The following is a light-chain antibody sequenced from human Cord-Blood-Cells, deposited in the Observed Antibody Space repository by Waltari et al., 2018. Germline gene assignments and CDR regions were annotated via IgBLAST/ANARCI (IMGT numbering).Light chain of an antibody. V-gene: IGLV2-14*01. CDR3: SSYTSSSTVV. CDR2: DVS. Sequence: QSALTQPASVSGSLGQSITISCTRTSSDVGCYNYFSWYQPHPGNARKLVIYDVSKRPSGVSDCVSGSKSGITASLIIAGHQAEDQADYYCSSYTSSSTVVFGTGTKVTVL. J-gene: IGLJ1*01. CDR1: SSDVGCYNY.